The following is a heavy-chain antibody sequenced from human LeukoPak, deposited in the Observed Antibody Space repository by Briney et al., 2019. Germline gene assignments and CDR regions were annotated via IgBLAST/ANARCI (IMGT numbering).Heavy chain of an antibody. J-gene: IGHJ5*02. Sequence: SETLSLTCAVSGSSINSGYYWGWIRQPPGKGLEWIATFYHSGSTYYNPSLRGRVTISVGTSKNQFSLEMTSVTAADTAVYYCARDRPLLSGWSWFDPWGQGTLVTVSS. CDR2: FYHSGST. CDR1: GSSINSGYY. V-gene: IGHV4-38-2*02. CDR3: ARDRPLLSGWSWFDP. D-gene: IGHD6-19*01.